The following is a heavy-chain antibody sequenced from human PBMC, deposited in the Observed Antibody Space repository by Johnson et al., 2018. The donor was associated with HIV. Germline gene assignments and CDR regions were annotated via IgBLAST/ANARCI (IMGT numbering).Heavy chain of an antibody. J-gene: IGHJ3*02. CDR1: GFTFSNYD. CDR3: ARGSGSYILVKGAFDI. D-gene: IGHD1-26*01. CDR2: IGTAGDT. V-gene: IGHV3-13*01. Sequence: VQLVESGGGLVQPGGSLRLSCAASGFTFSNYDMHWVRQPTGKGLEWVSVIGTAGDTYYPGSVKGRFTISRENAKNSLYLQMNSLRAGDTAVYYCARGSGSYILVKGAFDIWGQGTMVTVSS.